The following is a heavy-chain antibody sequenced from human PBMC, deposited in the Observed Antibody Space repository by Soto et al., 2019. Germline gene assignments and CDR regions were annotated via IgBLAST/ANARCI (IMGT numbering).Heavy chain of an antibody. CDR2: ISGRGGTT. J-gene: IGHJ3*02. CDR3: SKDPVDYYGSRDDAFDI. V-gene: IGHV3-23*01. CDR1: GFTFNNYA. Sequence: EVQLLESGGGLVQPGGSLRLSCAASGFTFNNYAMSWVRQAPGKGLEWVSAISGRGGTTYYANSMKGRFTISRDNSKNTLHQHMISRKDEETAVYYGSKDPVDYYGSRDDAFDIWGPGTMVNVS. D-gene: IGHD3-10*01.